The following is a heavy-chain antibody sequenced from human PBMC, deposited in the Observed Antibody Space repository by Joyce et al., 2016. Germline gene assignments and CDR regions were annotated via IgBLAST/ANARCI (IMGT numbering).Heavy chain of an antibody. J-gene: IGHJ6*03. CDR1: GFSLSNDRMG. Sequence: QVTLKESGPVLVKPTETLTQTCAVSGFSLSNDRMGVNWIHQPPGKALEWLAHIYSNDAKSYSTSLKSRLTISKDTSKSQVVLTMANMDPVDTATYYCARGNYYMDVWGKGTTVTVSS. CDR2: IYSNDAK. CDR3: ARGNYYMDV. V-gene: IGHV2-26*01.